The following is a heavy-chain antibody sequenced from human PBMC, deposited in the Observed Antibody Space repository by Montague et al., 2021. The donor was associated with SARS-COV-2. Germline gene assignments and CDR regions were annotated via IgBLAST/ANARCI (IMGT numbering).Heavy chain of an antibody. D-gene: IGHD3-22*01. CDR2: IYYSGST. V-gene: IGHV4-39*01. CDR3: ASPTYYDDSCGSGAFDI. Sequence: SETLSLTCTVSGGSISSSSYYWGWIRQPPGKGLEWIGSIYYSGSTYYNPSLKSRVTISVDTSKNQFSLKLSSVTAADTAVYYCASPTYYDDSCGSGAFDIWGKGTRVTVPS. CDR1: GGSISSSSYY. J-gene: IGHJ3*02.